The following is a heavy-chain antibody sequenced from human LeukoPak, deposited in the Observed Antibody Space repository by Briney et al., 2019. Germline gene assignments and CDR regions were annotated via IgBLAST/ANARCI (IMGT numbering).Heavy chain of an antibody. CDR1: GFSFRSYA. CDR3: ARDLHYAFDI. V-gene: IGHV3-48*02. Sequence: PGGSLRLSCAASGFSFRSYAMNWVRQAPGKGLEWVSYISSSDIYYADSVRGRFTISRDNAKNSVSLQMNSLRDEDTAVYYCARDLHYAFDIWGQGTMVTVSS. CDR2: ISSSDI. J-gene: IGHJ3*02.